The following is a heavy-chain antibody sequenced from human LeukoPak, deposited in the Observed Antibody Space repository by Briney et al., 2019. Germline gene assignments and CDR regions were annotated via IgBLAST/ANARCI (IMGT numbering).Heavy chain of an antibody. V-gene: IGHV4-61*02. D-gene: IGHD2-2*01. Sequence: SETLSLTCTVSGGSINGGNYYWTWLRQPAGKGLEWIGRISPSGSTNHNPSLTSRVTISVDTSKNQFSLKSNFVTAADTAVYYCARVSYQEGVDYWGQGTLVTVSS. CDR3: ARVSYQEGVDY. J-gene: IGHJ4*02. CDR1: GGSINGGNYY. CDR2: ISPSGST.